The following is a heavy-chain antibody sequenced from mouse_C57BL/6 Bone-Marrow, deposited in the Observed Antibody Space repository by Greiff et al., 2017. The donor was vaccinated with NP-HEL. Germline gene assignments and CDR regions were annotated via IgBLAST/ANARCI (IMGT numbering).Heavy chain of an antibody. J-gene: IGHJ4*01. CDR3: ARGKDSSGYVGMDY. D-gene: IGHD3-2*02. CDR2: INPNNGGT. CDR1: GYTFTDYN. V-gene: IGHV1-22*01. Sequence: VQLPQSGPELVKPGASVKMSCKASGYTFTDYNMHWVKQSHGKSLEWIGYINPNNGGTSYNQKFKGKATLTVNKSSSTAYMELRSLTSEDSAVYYCARGKDSSGYVGMDYWGQGTSVTVSS.